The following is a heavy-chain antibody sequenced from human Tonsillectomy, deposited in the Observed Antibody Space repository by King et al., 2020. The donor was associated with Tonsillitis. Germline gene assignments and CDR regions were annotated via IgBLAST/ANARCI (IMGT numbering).Heavy chain of an antibody. D-gene: IGHD5-12*01. CDR1: GFIFSSYA. CDR2: IYSGGSST. J-gene: IGHJ4*02. V-gene: IGHV3-23*03. Sequence: VQLVESGGGLVQPGGSLRLSCAASGFIFSSYAMSWVRQAPGKGLEWVSVIYSGGSSTYYADSAKGRFTISRDNSKNTLYLQMNSLRSEDTAVYFCAGGGGYSGYGNFDYWGQGTLVTVSS. CDR3: AGGGGYSGYGNFDY.